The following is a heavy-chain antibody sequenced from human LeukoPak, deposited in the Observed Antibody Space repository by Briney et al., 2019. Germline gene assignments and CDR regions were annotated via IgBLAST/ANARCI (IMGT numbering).Heavy chain of an antibody. D-gene: IGHD3-10*01. Sequence: SEILSLTCAVYGGSFSGYYWSWIRQPPGKGLEWIGEINHSGSTNYNPSLKSRVTISVDTSKNQFSLKLSSVTAADTAVYYCARGHYGSGRSWFDPWGQGTLVTVSS. CDR1: GGSFSGYY. CDR2: INHSGST. CDR3: ARGHYGSGRSWFDP. J-gene: IGHJ5*02. V-gene: IGHV4-34*01.